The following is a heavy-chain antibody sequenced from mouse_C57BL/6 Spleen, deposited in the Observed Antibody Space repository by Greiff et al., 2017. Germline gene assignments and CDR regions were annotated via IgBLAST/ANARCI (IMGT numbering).Heavy chain of an antibody. CDR1: GFTFTDYY. CDR3: TRSHDDDAAFAY. V-gene: IGHV7-3*01. D-gene: IGHD2-4*01. J-gene: IGHJ3*01. CDR2: IRNKANGYTT. Sequence: EVKLMESGGGLVQPGGSLSLSCAASGFTFTDYYMSWVRQPPGKALEWLGFIRNKANGYTTEYSASVKGRFTISRDNSQSILYLQMNALGAEDSATYCGTRSHDDDAAFAYWGQGTLVTVSA.